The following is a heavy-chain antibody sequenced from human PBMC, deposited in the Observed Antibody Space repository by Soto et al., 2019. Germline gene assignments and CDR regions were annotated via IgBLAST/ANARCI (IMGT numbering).Heavy chain of an antibody. CDR3: TRVGKFDY. V-gene: IGHV3-49*04. CDR1: GFTFSSYG. D-gene: IGHD1-26*01. CDR2: IRSEANGGPT. Sequence: PGGSLRLSCPASGFTFSSYGMQWVLQAPGKGLEGGGLIRSEANGGPTQYAASVHGGFIISRDDSRGIAFLQMNNLKSEDKAVYYCTRVGKFDYWGQGTLVTVSS. J-gene: IGHJ4*02.